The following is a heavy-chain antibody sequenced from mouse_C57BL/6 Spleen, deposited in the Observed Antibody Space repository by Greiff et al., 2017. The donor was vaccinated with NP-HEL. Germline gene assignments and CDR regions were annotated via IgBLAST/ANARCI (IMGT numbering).Heavy chain of an antibody. V-gene: IGHV5-4*01. CDR2: ISDGGSYT. J-gene: IGHJ3*01. Sequence: EVKLVESGGGLVKPGGSLKLSCAASGFTFSSYAMSWVRQTPEKRLEWVATISDGGSYTYYPDNVKGRFTISRDNAKNNLYLQMSHLKSEDTAMYYCARDEDYDGYPFAYWGQGTLVTVSA. D-gene: IGHD2-3*01. CDR1: GFTFSSYA. CDR3: ARDEDYDGYPFAY.